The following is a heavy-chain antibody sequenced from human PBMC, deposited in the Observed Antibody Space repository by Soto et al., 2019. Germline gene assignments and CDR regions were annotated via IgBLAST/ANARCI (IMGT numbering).Heavy chain of an antibody. CDR1: GFTFSNYA. Sequence: EVQLLESGGGLVQPGGSLRLSCTASGFTFSNYAMSWVRQAPGNGLEWVSTISGSGDSTNYADSVKGQFAISRDNSNNMLYVQMDSLRVEDTAVYYCAKENRRGYCSGGICYGYFDYWGQGTLVTVSS. CDR2: ISGSGDST. D-gene: IGHD2-15*01. J-gene: IGHJ4*02. V-gene: IGHV3-23*01. CDR3: AKENRRGYCSGGICYGYFDY.